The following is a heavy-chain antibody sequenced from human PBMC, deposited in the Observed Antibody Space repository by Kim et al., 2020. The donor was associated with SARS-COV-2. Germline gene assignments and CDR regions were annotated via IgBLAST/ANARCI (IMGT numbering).Heavy chain of an antibody. CDR2: IWYDGSNK. Sequence: GGSLRLSCAASGFTFSSYGMHWVRQAPGKGLEWVAVIWYDGSNKYYADSVKGRFTISRDNSKNTLYLQMNSLRAEDTAVYYCAREIRGYDYRARYEGRGMDVWGQGTTVTVSS. D-gene: IGHD5-12*01. J-gene: IGHJ6*02. CDR3: AREIRGYDYRARYEGRGMDV. CDR1: GFTFSSYG. V-gene: IGHV3-33*01.